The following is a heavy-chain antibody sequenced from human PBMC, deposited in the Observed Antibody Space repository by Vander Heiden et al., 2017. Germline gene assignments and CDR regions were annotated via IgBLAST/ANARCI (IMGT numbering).Heavy chain of an antibody. CDR1: GFTFSNAW. Sequence: EVPLVESAGGLVKPGGSLRLSCAASGFTFSNAWMSWVRQAPGKGREWGGRIKSKADGGTTDYAATVKGRFTISRDDSKNTFYLQMNSLETEDTAVYYCTTDRRVDDSTGDDYGPQFDQWGQGTLVTVSS. CDR2: IKSKADGGTT. V-gene: IGHV3-15*01. J-gene: IGHJ4*02. D-gene: IGHD3-22*01. CDR3: TTDRRVDDSTGDDYGPQFDQ.